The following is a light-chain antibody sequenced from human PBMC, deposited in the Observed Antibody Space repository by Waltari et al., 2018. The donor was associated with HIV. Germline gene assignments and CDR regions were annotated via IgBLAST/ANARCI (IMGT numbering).Light chain of an antibody. CDR1: PSVLFSSNNKNY. Sequence: DIVMTQSPDSLAVSLGERAPINCKSSPSVLFSSNNKNYLAWYQQKPGQPPKLLIYWASTRESGVPDRFSGSGSGTDFTLTISSLQAEDVAVYYCQQYYTTPWRFGPGTKVDIK. CDR2: WAS. CDR3: QQYYTTPWR. V-gene: IGKV4-1*01. J-gene: IGKJ3*01.